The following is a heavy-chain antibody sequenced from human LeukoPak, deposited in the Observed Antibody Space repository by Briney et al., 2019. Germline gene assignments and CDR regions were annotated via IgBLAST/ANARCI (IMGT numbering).Heavy chain of an antibody. V-gene: IGHV1-2*02. CDR2: INPNSGGT. CDR3: ARLGYCSGGSCSPPCD. CDR1: GYTFTGYY. J-gene: IGHJ4*02. Sequence: ASVKVSCRAPGYTFTGYYMHWVRQAPGQGLEWMGWINPNSGGTNYAQKLQGRVTMTRDTSISTAYMKLSRLRSDDTAVYYCARLGYCSGGSCSPPCDWGQGTLVTVSS. D-gene: IGHD2-15*01.